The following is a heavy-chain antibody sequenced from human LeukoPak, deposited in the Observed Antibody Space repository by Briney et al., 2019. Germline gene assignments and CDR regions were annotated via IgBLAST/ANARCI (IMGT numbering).Heavy chain of an antibody. D-gene: IGHD3-22*01. CDR2: IIPIFGTA. Sequence: ASVKVSCKSSGRTFSSYAISWVRQAPGQGLEWMGGIIPIFGTANYAQQFQGRVTITTDESTSTAYMEQSSLRCEDTAVYYCASLHGDSSGYLPKDHDAFDIWGQGTMVTVSS. CDR1: GRTFSSYA. CDR3: ASLHGDSSGYLPKDHDAFDI. J-gene: IGHJ3*02. V-gene: IGHV1-69*05.